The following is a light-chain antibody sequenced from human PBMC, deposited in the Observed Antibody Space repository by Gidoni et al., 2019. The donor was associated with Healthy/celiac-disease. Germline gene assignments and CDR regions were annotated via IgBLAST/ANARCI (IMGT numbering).Light chain of an antibody. CDR3: QQYGSSSYT. Sequence: EIVLTQSPGTLSLSPGERATLSCRASQSVISRYLAWYQQKPGQAPRLLIYGASSRATGIPDRFSGSGSGTDFTLTISRLEPEDFAVYYCQQYGSSSYTFGQGTKLEIK. V-gene: IGKV3-20*01. J-gene: IGKJ2*01. CDR1: QSVISRY. CDR2: GAS.